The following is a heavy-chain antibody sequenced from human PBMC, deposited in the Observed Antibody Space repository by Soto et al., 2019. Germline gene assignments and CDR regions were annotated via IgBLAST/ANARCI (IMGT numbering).Heavy chain of an antibody. CDR3: ARDRLPLGELSPGEY. CDR1: GYTFTNYL. Sequence: QVQLVQSGAEVKKPGASVKVSCKASGYTFTNYLIIWVRQPPGQGLEWMGYNRNYVQRFQGRVTMTTDTATSTAYMELRSLRSDDTAVYYCARDRLPLGELSPGEYWGQGTVVTVSS. D-gene: IGHD3-16*02. V-gene: IGHV1-18*04. J-gene: IGHJ4*02. CDR2: NR.